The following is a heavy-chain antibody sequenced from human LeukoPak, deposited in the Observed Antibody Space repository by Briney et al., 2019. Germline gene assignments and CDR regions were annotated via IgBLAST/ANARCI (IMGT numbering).Heavy chain of an antibody. V-gene: IGHV5-51*01. CDR1: RFIFTGYW. CDR3: ARATCVNGICYTLY. CDR2: IHPADSET. Sequence: GESLKISCKGSRFIFTGYWIVWVRQMPGKGLEWMGIIHPADSETTYSPSFQGQITISADRSSTTAHLQWSSLKASDTAIYYCARATCVNGICYTLYWGQGSLVTVSS. D-gene: IGHD2-8*01. J-gene: IGHJ4*02.